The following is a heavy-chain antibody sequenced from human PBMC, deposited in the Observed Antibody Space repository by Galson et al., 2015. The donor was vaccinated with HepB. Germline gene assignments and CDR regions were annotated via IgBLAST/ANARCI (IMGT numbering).Heavy chain of an antibody. CDR1: GYTLPQLS. D-gene: IGHD3-9*01. V-gene: IGHV1-24*01. CDR2: FDPEDGET. CDR3: ATNTDILTGYSYYFDY. J-gene: IGHJ4*02. Sequence: SVKVSSQVSGYTLPQLSIHWGRPVPGKGLEWMGGFDPEDGETIYAQKFQGRVTMTEDTSTDTAYMELSSLRSEDTAVYYCATNTDILTGYSYYFDYWGQGTLVTVSS.